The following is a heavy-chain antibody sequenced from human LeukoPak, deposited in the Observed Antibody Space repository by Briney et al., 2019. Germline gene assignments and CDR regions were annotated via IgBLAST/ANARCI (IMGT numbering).Heavy chain of an antibody. CDR3: AKGSYYDSSGSFYFDY. CDR2: ISSSGSTI. V-gene: IGHV3-11*01. J-gene: IGHJ4*02. D-gene: IGHD3-22*01. Sequence: GGSLRLSCAASGFTFSDCYMSWIRQAPGKGLEWVSYISSSGSTIYYADSVKGRFTISRDNSKNTLYVQVNSLGTEDTAAYYCAKGSYYDSSGSFYFDYWGQGTLVTVSS. CDR1: GFTFSDCY.